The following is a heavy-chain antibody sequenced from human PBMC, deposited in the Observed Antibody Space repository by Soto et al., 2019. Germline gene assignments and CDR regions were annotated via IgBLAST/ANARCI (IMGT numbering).Heavy chain of an antibody. J-gene: IGHJ5*02. CDR3: AREEGLLNWFDP. D-gene: IGHD1-26*01. CDR1: GFTFSSYS. Sequence: EVQLVESGGGLVQPGGSLRLSCAASGFTFSSYSMNWVRQAPGKGLEWVSYISSSSSTIYYADSVKGRFTISRDNAKNSLYMQMNSLRAEDTAVYYCAREEGLLNWFDPWSQGTLVTVSS. V-gene: IGHV3-48*01. CDR2: ISSSSSTI.